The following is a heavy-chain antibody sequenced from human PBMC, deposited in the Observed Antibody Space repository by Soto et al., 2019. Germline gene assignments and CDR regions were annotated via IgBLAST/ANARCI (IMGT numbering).Heavy chain of an antibody. V-gene: IGHV3-15*07. CDR2: ITSKNDGGTT. D-gene: IGHD7-27*01. Sequence: EVQLVESGGGSVKPGGSLGLSCAASGFTFNSAWMNWVRQAPGKGLEWVGRITSKNDGGTTNYAAPVTGRFAISRDDSKDTVYLQMNSLKTEDTAVYYCTPDLPGERADWGLDFWGEGTLVTVSS. CDR1: GFTFNSAW. CDR3: TPDLPGERADWGLDF. J-gene: IGHJ4*02.